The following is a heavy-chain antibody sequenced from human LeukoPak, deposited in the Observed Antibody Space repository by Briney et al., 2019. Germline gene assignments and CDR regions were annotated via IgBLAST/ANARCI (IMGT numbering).Heavy chain of an antibody. D-gene: IGHD3-16*01. Sequence: GRSLRLSCAASGFTFRNYGMHWVRQAPGKGLEWVAVIAHDENNKDYADSVKGRFTISRDNSKNTLYLQMNSLRVEDTAVYYCAKEGATRDFDYWGQGTLVTASS. J-gene: IGHJ4*02. V-gene: IGHV3-30*18. CDR3: AKEGATRDFDY. CDR2: IAHDENNK. CDR1: GFTFRNYG.